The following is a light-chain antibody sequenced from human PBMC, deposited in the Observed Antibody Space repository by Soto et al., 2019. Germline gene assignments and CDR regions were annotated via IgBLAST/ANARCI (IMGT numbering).Light chain of an antibody. CDR1: QSISSY. J-gene: IGKJ3*01. CDR3: QQSYSTLFA. V-gene: IGKV1-39*01. Sequence: DIQMTQSPSSLSASVGDRVTITCRASQSISSYLNWYQQKPGKAPKLLIYAASSLQSGVPSRFSGSGSGTDFTLSISKLQPEDLATYYCQQSYSTLFACGPGTKVDIK. CDR2: AAS.